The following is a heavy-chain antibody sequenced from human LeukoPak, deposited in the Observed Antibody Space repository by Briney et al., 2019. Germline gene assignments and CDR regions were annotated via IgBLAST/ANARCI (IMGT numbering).Heavy chain of an antibody. V-gene: IGHV4-59*08. D-gene: IGHD2-15*01. CDR1: GGSITNYY. Sequence: SETLSLTCTVSGGSITNYYWSWIRQPPGKGLEWIAYIYYSGSTNYNPSLKSRVTISVDTSKNQFSLKLSSVTAADTALYYCARYYCSGGNCYGDYWGQGTLVTVSS. CDR3: ARYYCSGGNCYGDY. J-gene: IGHJ4*02. CDR2: IYYSGST.